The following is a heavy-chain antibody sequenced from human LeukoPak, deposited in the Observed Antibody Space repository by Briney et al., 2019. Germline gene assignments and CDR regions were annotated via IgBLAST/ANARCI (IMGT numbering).Heavy chain of an antibody. CDR2: ISSGSSYI. CDR3: ARSGIIFD. J-gene: IGHJ4*02. CDR1: GFTFSSYS. Sequence: PGGSLRLSCAASGFTFSSYSMNWVRQAPGKGLEWVSSISSGSSYIYYADSVKGRFTISRDNAKNSLYLQMNSLRAEDTAVYYCARSGIIFDWGQGTLVTVSS. D-gene: IGHD3-16*01. V-gene: IGHV3-21*01.